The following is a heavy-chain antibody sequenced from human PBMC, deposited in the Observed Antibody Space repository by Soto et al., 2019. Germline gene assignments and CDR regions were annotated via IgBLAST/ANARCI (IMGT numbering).Heavy chain of an antibody. V-gene: IGHV4-34*01. CDR2: VNPGGIT. Sequence: SETLSLTCAVYGGSLSGYYWTWIRQPPGKGLEWIGEVNPGGITNYSPSVKSRLKISLDTSKKEVSLEMTSVTAADTAVYYCGGVVKKMAIHSIDYWGQGTLVTVSS. CDR1: GGSLSGYY. CDR3: GGVVKKMAIHSIDY. D-gene: IGHD2-15*01. J-gene: IGHJ4*02.